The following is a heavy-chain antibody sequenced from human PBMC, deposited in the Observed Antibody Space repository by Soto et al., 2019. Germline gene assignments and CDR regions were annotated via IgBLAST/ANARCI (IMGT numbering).Heavy chain of an antibody. CDR2: IYYSGST. Sequence: GPVTPSETLSLTCTVSGGSISSGGYYWSWIRQHPGKGLEWIGYIYYSGSTYYNPSLKSRVTISVDTSKNQFSLKLSSVTAADTAVYYCARDRSVVTPYYYGMDVWGQGTTVTVSS. CDR3: ARDRSVVTPYYYGMDV. D-gene: IGHD2-15*01. V-gene: IGHV4-31*03. J-gene: IGHJ6*02. CDR1: GGSISSGGYY.